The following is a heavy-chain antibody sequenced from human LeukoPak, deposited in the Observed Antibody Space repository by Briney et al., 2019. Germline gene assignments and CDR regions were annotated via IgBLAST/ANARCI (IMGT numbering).Heavy chain of an antibody. CDR1: GFTFSSYS. Sequence: GGSLRLSCAASGFTFSSYSMNWIRQAPGKGLEWVSYISSSSTIYYADSVKGRFTISRDNAKNSLYLQMNSLRAEDTAVYYCARGIAAAAPQYFQHWGQGTLVTVSS. J-gene: IGHJ1*01. CDR3: ARGIAAAAPQYFQH. V-gene: IGHV3-48*04. D-gene: IGHD6-13*01. CDR2: ISSSSTI.